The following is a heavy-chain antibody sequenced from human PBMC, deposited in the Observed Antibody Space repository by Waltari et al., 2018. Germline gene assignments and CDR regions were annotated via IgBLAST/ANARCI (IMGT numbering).Heavy chain of an antibody. CDR3: ARAMVRGVMDY. J-gene: IGHJ4*02. Sequence: QVQLVQSGAEVKKPGSSVKVSCKASGGTFSSYAISWVRQAPGQGLEWMGGIIPIFGTANYAQKCQGRVTITADKSTSTAYMELSSVTAADTAVYYCARAMVRGVMDYWGQGTLVTVSS. CDR1: GGTFSSYA. CDR2: IIPIFGTA. V-gene: IGHV1-69*14. D-gene: IGHD3-10*01.